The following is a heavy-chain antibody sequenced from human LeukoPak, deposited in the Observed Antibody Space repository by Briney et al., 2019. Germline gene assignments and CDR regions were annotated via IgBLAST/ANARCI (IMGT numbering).Heavy chain of an antibody. Sequence: PSETLSLTCTVSGGSISSSSYYWGWIRQPPGKGLEWVSVIYSGGSTYYADSVKGRFTISRDNSKNTVYLQMNSLRPEDTAVYYCAKEQGDGYWCFDLWGRGTLVTASS. D-gene: IGHD2-21*01. CDR1: GGSISSSSYY. J-gene: IGHJ2*01. CDR2: IYSGGST. V-gene: IGHV3-53*01. CDR3: AKEQGDGYWCFDL.